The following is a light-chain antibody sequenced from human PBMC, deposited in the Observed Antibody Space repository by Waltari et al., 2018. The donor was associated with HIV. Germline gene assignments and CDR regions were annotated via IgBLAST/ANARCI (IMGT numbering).Light chain of an antibody. J-gene: IGLJ3*02. CDR2: EGS. CDR3: CSYAGSSTLV. V-gene: IGLV2-23*01. Sequence: QSALTQPASVSGSPGPAITISRTGTSREVGSYNLGSWYQQHPGKAPKLMIYEGSKRPSGVSNRFSGSKSGNTASLTISGLQAEDEADYYCCSYAGSSTLVFGGGTKLTVL. CDR1: SREVGSYNL.